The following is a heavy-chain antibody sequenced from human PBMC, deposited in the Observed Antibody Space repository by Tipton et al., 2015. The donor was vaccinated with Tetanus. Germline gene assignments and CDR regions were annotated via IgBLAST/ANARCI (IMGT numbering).Heavy chain of an antibody. V-gene: IGHV4-59*01. Sequence: LRLSCTVSGDSISFYYWSWIRQPPGKGLEWIGYIYYSGNTKYNPSLKSRVTMSVDTSKNQFSLNLTSVTTADTAVYYCARDLRRYQQNNWFDPWGQGTLVTVSS. CDR1: GDSISFYY. D-gene: IGHD2-2*01. J-gene: IGHJ5*02. CDR3: ARDLRRYQQNNWFDP. CDR2: IYYSGNT.